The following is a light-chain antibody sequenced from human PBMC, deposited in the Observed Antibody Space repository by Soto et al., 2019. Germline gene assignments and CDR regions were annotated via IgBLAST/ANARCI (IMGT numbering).Light chain of an antibody. CDR3: QQYSQWPRT. Sequence: EVVLTQSPATLSVSPGESATLSCRASQSVSGSVAGYQQKPGQAPRLLIYTTSNRATGVPARFSGSGSGTEFTLTISSLQSEDFAVYYWQQYSQWPRTFGQGTKVEIK. CDR1: QSVSGS. V-gene: IGKV3-15*01. CDR2: TTS. J-gene: IGKJ1*01.